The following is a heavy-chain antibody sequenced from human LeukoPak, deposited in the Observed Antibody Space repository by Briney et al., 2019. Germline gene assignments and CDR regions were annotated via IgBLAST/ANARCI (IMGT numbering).Heavy chain of an antibody. CDR2: IYSGGST. CDR1: GFTVSSNY. Sequence: PGGSLRLSRAASGFTVSSNYMSWVRQAPGKGLEWVSDIYSGGSTYYADSVKGRFTISRDNSKNTLYLQMNSLRAEDTAVYYCARDDPPGYWGQGTLVTVSS. V-gene: IGHV3-53*01. J-gene: IGHJ4*02. CDR3: ARDDPPGY.